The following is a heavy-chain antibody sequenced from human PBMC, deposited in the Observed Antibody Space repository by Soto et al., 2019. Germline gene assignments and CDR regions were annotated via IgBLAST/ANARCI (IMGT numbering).Heavy chain of an antibody. CDR2: IYYGGTT. Sequence: TQSLPRPVSSGSLRPIYLSWIRQPPGKGLEWIGYIYYGGTTTNNPSLNSRVAISIDTSKNQFSLTLSSVTAADTAVYYCARLGGYDQSLDTWGQGILGTGSS. CDR1: SGSLRPIY. CDR3: ARLGGYDQSLDT. V-gene: IGHV4-59*08. D-gene: IGHD3-22*01. J-gene: IGHJ5*02.